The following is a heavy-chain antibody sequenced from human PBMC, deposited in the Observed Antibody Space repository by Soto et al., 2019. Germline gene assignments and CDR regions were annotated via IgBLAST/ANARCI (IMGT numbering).Heavy chain of an antibody. CDR1: GFTFNNYA. Sequence: EVQLLESGGGLVQPGGSLRLSCAASGFTFNNYAMTWVRQAPGTGLEWVSAISGGGDTTSYADPVKGRFTVSRDGSKNTLYLQMSSLRAEDTALYYCAKGRGGSGSLTPRVDFWGQGTLVTVSS. CDR2: ISGGGDTT. D-gene: IGHD3-10*01. CDR3: AKGRGGSGSLTPRVDF. V-gene: IGHV3-23*01. J-gene: IGHJ4*02.